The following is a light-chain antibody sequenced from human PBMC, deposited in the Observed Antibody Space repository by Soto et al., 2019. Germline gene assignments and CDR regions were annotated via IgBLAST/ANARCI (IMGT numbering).Light chain of an antibody. J-gene: IGKJ5*01. Sequence: EIVMTQSPATLSVSPGERATLSCRASQSVSSNLAWYQQKPGQAPRLLISGASTGATGIPARFSGSGSGTEFTLTISSLQSEDIAVYYCQQYNNWPPAITFGQGTRLEI. CDR2: GAS. V-gene: IGKV3-15*01. CDR1: QSVSSN. CDR3: QQYNNWPPAIT.